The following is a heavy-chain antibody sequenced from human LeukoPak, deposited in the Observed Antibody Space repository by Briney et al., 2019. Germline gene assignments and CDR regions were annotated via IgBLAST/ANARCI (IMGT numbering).Heavy chain of an antibody. CDR1: GGSISSYY. D-gene: IGHD3-22*01. CDR2: IYYSGST. J-gene: IGHJ3*02. CDR3: ARVSGITMIVVVQSDGFDI. Sequence: SETLSLTCTVSGGSISSYYWSWIRQPPGKGLEWIGYIYYSGSTYYNPSLKSRVTISVDTSKNQFSLKLSSVTAADTAVYYRARVSGITMIVVVQSDGFDIWGQGTMVSVSS. V-gene: IGHV4-59*12.